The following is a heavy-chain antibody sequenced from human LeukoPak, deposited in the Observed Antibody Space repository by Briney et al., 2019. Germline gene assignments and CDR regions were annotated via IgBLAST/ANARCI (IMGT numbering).Heavy chain of an antibody. V-gene: IGHV6-1*01. Sequence: SQTLSLTCAISGDSVSSNSAAWNWLRQSPSRGLEWLGRTYYRSKWYNDYAVSVKSRITINPDTSKNQFSLQLNSVTPEDTAVYYCARASSSTTNWFDPWGQGTLVTVSS. CDR1: GDSVSSNSAA. CDR2: TYYRSKWYN. D-gene: IGHD6-6*01. J-gene: IGHJ5*02. CDR3: ARASSSTTNWFDP.